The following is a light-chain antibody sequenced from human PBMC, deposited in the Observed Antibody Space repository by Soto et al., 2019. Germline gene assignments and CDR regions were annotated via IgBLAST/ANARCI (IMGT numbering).Light chain of an antibody. Sequence: DIVVTQSPDSLPVSLGERATINCKSSQSVLYSSNNKNYLAWYQQKPGQPPKLLIYWASTRESGVPDRFSGSGSGTDFTLTISSLQAEDVAVYYCQQYYSTPHFGGGTKVDVK. CDR2: WAS. J-gene: IGKJ4*01. CDR3: QQYYSTPH. V-gene: IGKV4-1*01. CDR1: QSVLYSSNNKNY.